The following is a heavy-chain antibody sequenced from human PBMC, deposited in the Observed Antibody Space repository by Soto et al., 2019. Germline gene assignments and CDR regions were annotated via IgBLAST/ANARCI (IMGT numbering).Heavy chain of an antibody. CDR2: IYYSGST. Sequence: SETLSLTCTVSGGSISSGGYYWSWIRQHPGKGLEWIGYIYYSGSTYYNPSLKSRVTISVDTSKNQFSLKLSSVTAADTAVYYCATSLADYYDSSGAFDYWGQGTLVTVSS. CDR3: ATSLADYYDSSGAFDY. CDR1: GGSISSGGYY. V-gene: IGHV4-31*03. D-gene: IGHD3-22*01. J-gene: IGHJ4*02.